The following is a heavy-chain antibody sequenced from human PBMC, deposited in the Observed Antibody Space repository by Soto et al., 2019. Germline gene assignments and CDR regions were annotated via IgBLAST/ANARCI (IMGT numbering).Heavy chain of an antibody. D-gene: IGHD4-4*01. CDR2: ISYDGSNK. Sequence: QVQLVESGGSVVQPGGSLRLACAASGFTFSSYGMHWVLQAPGKGLEWVAVISYDGSNKYYADSVKGRFTISRDNSKDTLYLQMNSLRAEDTAVYYCGKDLGLTTVTTMWSFSPPDHWGQGTLVTVSS. J-gene: IGHJ4*02. CDR3: GKDLGLTTVTTMWSFSPPDH. CDR1: GFTFSSYG. V-gene: IGHV3-30*18.